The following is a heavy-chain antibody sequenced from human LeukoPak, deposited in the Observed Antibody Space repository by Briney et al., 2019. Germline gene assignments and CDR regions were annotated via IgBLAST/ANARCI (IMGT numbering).Heavy chain of an antibody. D-gene: IGHD3-10*02. CDR1: GFTFDDYA. J-gene: IGHJ6*04. CDR2: ISWDSGSI. V-gene: IGHV3-9*01. Sequence: PGGSLRLSCAASGFTFDDYAMHWVRQAPGKGLEWVSGISWDSGSIGYADSVKGRFTISRDNAKNSLYLQMNSLRAEDTAVYYCAELGITMFGGVWGKGTTVTISS. CDR3: AELGITMFGGV.